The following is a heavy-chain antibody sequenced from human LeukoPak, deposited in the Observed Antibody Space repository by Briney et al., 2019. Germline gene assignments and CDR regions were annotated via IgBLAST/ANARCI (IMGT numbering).Heavy chain of an antibody. CDR3: ARHTIRGYDVSTFDY. CDR2: IYYSGST. Sequence: SETLSLTCTVSGGSISSYYWSWIRQPPGKGLEWIGYIYYSGSTNYNPSLKSRVTISVDTSKNQFSLKLSSVTAADTAVYYCARHTIRGYDVSTFDYWGQGTLVTVSS. D-gene: IGHD5-12*01. V-gene: IGHV4-59*08. CDR1: GGSISSYY. J-gene: IGHJ4*02.